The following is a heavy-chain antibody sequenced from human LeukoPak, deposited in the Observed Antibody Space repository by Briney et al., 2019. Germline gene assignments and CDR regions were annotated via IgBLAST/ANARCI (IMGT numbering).Heavy chain of an antibody. V-gene: IGHV4-59*08. CDR3: ARQDHPPDIQRSGIYYLDY. Sequence: SETLSLTCTVSGRSLNGYSWSWIRQPPGEGLEWIGYIYDSGTTSYNPSLKSRVAMSVDMPKNNFSLRLTSVTAADTAVYYCARQDHPPDIQRSGIYYLDYWGQGALVTVSS. D-gene: IGHD5-12*01. J-gene: IGHJ4*02. CDR1: GRSLNGYS. CDR2: IYDSGTT.